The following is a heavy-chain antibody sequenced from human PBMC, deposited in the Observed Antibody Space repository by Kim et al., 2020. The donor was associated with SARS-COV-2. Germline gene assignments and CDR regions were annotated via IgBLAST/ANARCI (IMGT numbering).Heavy chain of an antibody. J-gene: IGHJ4*02. V-gene: IGHV4-39*01. D-gene: IGHD6-25*01. CDR3: ARHTAERYFDY. Sequence: SETLSLTCTVSGGSISSSSYYWGWIRQPPGKGLEWIGSIYYSGSTYYNPSLKSRVTISVDTSKNQFSLKLSSVTAADTAVYYCARHTAERYFDYWGQGTL. CDR2: IYYSGST. CDR1: GGSISSSSYY.